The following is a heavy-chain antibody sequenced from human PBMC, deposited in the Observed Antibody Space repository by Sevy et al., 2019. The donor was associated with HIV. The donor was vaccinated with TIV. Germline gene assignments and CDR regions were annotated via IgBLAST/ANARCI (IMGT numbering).Heavy chain of an antibody. CDR1: GFTFRNYG. CDR3: AKERGGSYIPYFYGMDV. CDR2: IGYDGSDK. Sequence: GGSLRLSCIASGFTFRNYGIHWVRQAPGKGLDWVAVIGYDGSDKYYADSVKGRFTISKDNSKNTLFLQMNSLRVEDTAVYYCAKERGGSYIPYFYGMDVWGQGTAVTVSS. J-gene: IGHJ6*02. V-gene: IGHV3-30*18. D-gene: IGHD1-26*01.